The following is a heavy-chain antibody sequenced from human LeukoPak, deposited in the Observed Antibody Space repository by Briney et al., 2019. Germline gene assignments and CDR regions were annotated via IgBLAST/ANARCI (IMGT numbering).Heavy chain of an antibody. Sequence: PGGSLRLSCAASGFSFSSYGMHWVRQAPGKGLEWVAVIWYDGSIKYYGDSVKGRFTISRDNSKNTLNLQMNSLSAEDTAVYYCAKSRGYYYEKSGPADYWGQGTLVTVSS. J-gene: IGHJ4*02. CDR3: AKSRGYYYEKSGPADY. CDR2: IWYDGSIK. V-gene: IGHV3-33*06. D-gene: IGHD3-22*01. CDR1: GFSFSSYG.